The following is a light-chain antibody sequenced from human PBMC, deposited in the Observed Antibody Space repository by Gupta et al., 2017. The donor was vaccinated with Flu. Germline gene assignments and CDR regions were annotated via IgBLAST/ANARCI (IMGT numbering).Light chain of an antibody. CDR3: CCSFKGGFV. V-gene: IGLV2-23*01. CDR1: SDDIGTYRL. Sequence: QSALTQPASVSGSPGQSITVSCSGASDDIGTYRLVSWFQQHPGKVPSLIIFEDNKRPSGVSDRFSGSKSGNTASLTISALQAEDKADYFCCCSFKGGFVFGGGTQVSVL. J-gene: IGLJ1*01. CDR2: EDN.